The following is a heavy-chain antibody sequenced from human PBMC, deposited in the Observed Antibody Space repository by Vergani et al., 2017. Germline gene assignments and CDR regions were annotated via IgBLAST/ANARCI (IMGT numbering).Heavy chain of an antibody. Sequence: QLQLQESGPGLVKPSETLSLTCTVSGGSISSSNWWSWVRQPPGKGLEWIGEIYHSGSTNYNPSLKSRVTISVDKSKNQFSLKLSSVTAADTAVYYCARRRGDPYHYFDYWGQGTLVTVSS. D-gene: IGHD3-10*01. J-gene: IGHJ4*02. CDR3: ARRRGDPYHYFDY. CDR2: IYHSGST. CDR1: GGSISSSNW. V-gene: IGHV4-4*02.